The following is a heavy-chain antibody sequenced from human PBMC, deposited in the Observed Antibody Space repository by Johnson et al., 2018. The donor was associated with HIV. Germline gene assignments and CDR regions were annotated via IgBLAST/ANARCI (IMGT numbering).Heavy chain of an antibody. Sequence: VQLVESGGGVVQPGRSLRLSCVASGFSFSDYYMTWIRQAPGKGLEWVSRINSDGSSTNYADSVKGRLTISRDNAKNTLYLQMNSLSAEDTAVYYCVREGSEWLAGENTFDIWGQGTMVTVSS. CDR3: VREGSEWLAGENTFDI. D-gene: IGHD6-19*01. CDR1: GFSFSDYY. J-gene: IGHJ3*02. CDR2: INSDGSST. V-gene: IGHV3-74*01.